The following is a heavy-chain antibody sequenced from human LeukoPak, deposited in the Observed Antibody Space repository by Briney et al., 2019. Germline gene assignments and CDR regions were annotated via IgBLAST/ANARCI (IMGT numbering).Heavy chain of an antibody. CDR2: IKSKTDGGTT. J-gene: IGHJ4*02. V-gene: IGHV3-15*01. Sequence: PGGSLRLSCAASGFTFSSYAMSWVRQAPGKGLEWVGRIKSKTDGGTTDYAAPVKGRFTISRDDSKNTLYLQMNSLKTEDTAVYYCTTDPNYYDRLLGYFDYWGQGTLVTVSS. CDR1: GFTFSSYA. CDR3: TTDPNYYDRLLGYFDY. D-gene: IGHD3-22*01.